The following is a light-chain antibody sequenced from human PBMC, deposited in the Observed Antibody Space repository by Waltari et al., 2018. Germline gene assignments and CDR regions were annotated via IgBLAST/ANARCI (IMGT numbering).Light chain of an antibody. CDR3: QQRSNWPRWT. CDR1: QSVSSY. Sequence: EIVLTQSPATLSLSPGERATLSCRACQSVSSYLAWYQQKPGQAPRLLIYDASNRATGIPARFSGSGSGTDFTLTISSLEPEDFAVYYCQQRSNWPRWTFGQGTKVEIK. CDR2: DAS. V-gene: IGKV3-11*01. J-gene: IGKJ1*01.